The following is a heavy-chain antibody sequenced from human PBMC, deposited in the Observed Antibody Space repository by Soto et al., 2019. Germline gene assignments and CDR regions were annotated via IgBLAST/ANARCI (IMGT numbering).Heavy chain of an antibody. CDR3: ARGRPRITMIVVVLYFDY. CDR1: GGSFSGYY. J-gene: IGHJ4*02. CDR2: INHSGST. Sequence: SETLSLTCAVYGGSFSGYYWSWIRQPPGKGLEWIGEINHSGSTNYNPSLKSRVTISVDTSKNQFPLKLSSVTAADTAVYYCARGRPRITMIVVVLYFDYWGQGTLVTVSS. D-gene: IGHD3-22*01. V-gene: IGHV4-34*01.